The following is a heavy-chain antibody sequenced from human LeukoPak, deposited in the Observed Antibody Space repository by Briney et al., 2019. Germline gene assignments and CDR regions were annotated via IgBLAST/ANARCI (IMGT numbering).Heavy chain of an antibody. D-gene: IGHD6-19*01. CDR3: ARAGHDSGRYIDDY. J-gene: IGHJ4*02. V-gene: IGHV3-21*01. CDR1: GFTFSSYN. Sequence: GGSLRLSCAASGFTFSSYNMNWVRQAPGKGLEWVSSIGTSSNYIHYVDSVKGRFTIFRDNAKNSLYLQMNSLRAEDTAVYYCARAGHDSGRYIDDYWGQGTLVTVSS. CDR2: IGTSSNYI.